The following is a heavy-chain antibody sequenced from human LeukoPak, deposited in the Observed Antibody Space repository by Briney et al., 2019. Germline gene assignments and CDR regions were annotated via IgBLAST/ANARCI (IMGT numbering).Heavy chain of an antibody. V-gene: IGHV3-48*03. J-gene: IGHJ4*02. CDR3: ARILVVRGIPNIDY. Sequence: GGSLRLSCAASGFTFSSYEMNWVRQAPGKGLEWVSYISSSTSTIYYADSVKGRFTISRDNAKNSLYLQMNSLRAEDTAVYYCARILVVRGIPNIDYWGQGTLVTVSS. CDR1: GFTFSSYE. D-gene: IGHD3-10*01. CDR2: ISSSTSTI.